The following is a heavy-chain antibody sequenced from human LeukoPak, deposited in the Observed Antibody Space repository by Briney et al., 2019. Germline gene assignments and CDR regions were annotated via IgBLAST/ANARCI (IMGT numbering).Heavy chain of an antibody. CDR3: ARGTDPGIAAAGTGEEDY. CDR1: GYTFTGYY. Sequence: GASVKVSCKASGYTFTGYYMHWVRQAPGQGLEWMGWINPNSGGTNYAQKFQGRVTMTRDTSISTAYMELSSLRSEDTAVYYCARGTDPGIAAAGTGEEDYWGQGTLVTVSS. V-gene: IGHV1-2*02. J-gene: IGHJ4*02. CDR2: INPNSGGT. D-gene: IGHD6-13*01.